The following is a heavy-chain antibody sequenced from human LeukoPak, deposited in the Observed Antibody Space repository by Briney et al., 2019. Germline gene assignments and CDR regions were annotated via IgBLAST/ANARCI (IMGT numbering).Heavy chain of an antibody. CDR2: ISVRGGNT. CDR1: GFIFGGHD. V-gene: IGHV3-23*01. Sequence: GGSLRLSCAASGFIFGGHDMTWVRQAPGKGLERVSGISVRGGNTYYADSVKGRFTISRDDSKNTLDLQMNNLRVEDTAVYYCAKGGLYSAMDVWGQGTTVTVSS. J-gene: IGHJ6*02. CDR3: AKGGLYSAMDV. D-gene: IGHD2-21*01.